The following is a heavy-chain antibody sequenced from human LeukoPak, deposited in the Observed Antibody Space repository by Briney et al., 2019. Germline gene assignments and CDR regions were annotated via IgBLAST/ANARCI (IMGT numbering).Heavy chain of an antibody. V-gene: IGHV3-48*03. CDR1: GFTFSSSE. J-gene: IGHJ4*02. CDR3: ARRCLDSGSFSFDY. Sequence: PGGSLRLSCAASGFTFSSSEMHWVRQAPGKGLEWVSCISSSGDIIYCAASVKGRFTISRDNAKNSLFLEMNSLREEDTAVYYCARRCLDSGSFSFDYWGQGTLVTVSS. D-gene: IGHD3-10*01. CDR2: ISSSGDII.